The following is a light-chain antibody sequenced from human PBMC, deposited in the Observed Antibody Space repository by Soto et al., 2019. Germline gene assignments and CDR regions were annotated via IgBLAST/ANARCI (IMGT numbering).Light chain of an antibody. CDR1: QGISNY. J-gene: IGKJ4*01. CDR2: SAS. Sequence: DFQMTQSPSSLSASVGDRVTITCRASQGISNYLAWYQQKPGKVPKLLIYSASTLQSGVPSRFSGSGSGTEFTLTISSMQSEDVASYYCPKYNCAPRTFGGWTKVDIK. V-gene: IGKV1-27*01. CDR3: PKYNCAPRT.